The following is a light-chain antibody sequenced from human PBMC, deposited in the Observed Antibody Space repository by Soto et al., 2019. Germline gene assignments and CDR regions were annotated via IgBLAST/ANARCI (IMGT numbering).Light chain of an antibody. V-gene: IGLV2-14*01. CDR2: DVS. CDR3: SSYTSSSTPFYV. CDR1: SSDVGGYNY. J-gene: IGLJ1*01. Sequence: QSVLTQPASVSGSPGQSITISCTGTSSDVGGYNYVSWYQQHPGKAPKLMIYDVSNRPSGVSNRFFGSKSGNTASLTISGLQAEDEADYYCSSYTSSSTPFYVFGTGTKVTVL.